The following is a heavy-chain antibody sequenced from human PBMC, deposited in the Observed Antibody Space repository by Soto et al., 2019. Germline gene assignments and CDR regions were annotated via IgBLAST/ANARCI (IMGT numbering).Heavy chain of an antibody. Sequence: SQTLSLTCAISGDSVSSNSAAWNWIRQSPSRGLEWLGRTYYRSKWYNDYAVSVKSRITINPDTSKNQSSLQLNSVTPEDTAVYYCARGLYSSSWHLNWFDPWGQGTLVTVSS. CDR2: TYYRSKWYN. CDR1: GDSVSSNSAA. V-gene: IGHV6-1*01. J-gene: IGHJ5*02. CDR3: ARGLYSSSWHLNWFDP. D-gene: IGHD6-13*01.